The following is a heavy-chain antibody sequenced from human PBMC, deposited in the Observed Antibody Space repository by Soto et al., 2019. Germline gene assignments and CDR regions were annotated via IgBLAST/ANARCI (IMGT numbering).Heavy chain of an antibody. J-gene: IGHJ4*02. CDR1: GGSISSYY. CDR2: IYYSGST. CDR3: ARDGVGATTYFGYFDY. Sequence: SETLSLTCTVSGGSISSYYWSWIRQPPGKGLEWIGYIYYSGSTNYNPSLKGRFTISRDNSKNTLSLQMNSLRAEDTAFYYCARDGVGATTYFGYFDYWGQGTLVTVSS. V-gene: IGHV4-59*12. D-gene: IGHD1-26*01.